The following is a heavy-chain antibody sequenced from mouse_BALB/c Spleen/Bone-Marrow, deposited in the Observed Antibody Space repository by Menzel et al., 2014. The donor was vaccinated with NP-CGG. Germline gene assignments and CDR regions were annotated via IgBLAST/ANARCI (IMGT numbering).Heavy chain of an antibody. CDR2: ISSGGSYT. V-gene: IGHV5-9-3*01. CDR1: GFTFSSYA. CDR3: ARRTLYRYDAGAMDY. Sequence: EVHLVESGGGLVKPGGSLKLSCAASGFTFSSYAMSWVRQTPEKRLEWVATISSGGSYTYYPDSVKGRFTISRDSAKNTLYLQMSSLRSEDTAMYYCARRTLYRYDAGAMDYWGQGTSVTVSS. J-gene: IGHJ4*01. D-gene: IGHD2-14*01.